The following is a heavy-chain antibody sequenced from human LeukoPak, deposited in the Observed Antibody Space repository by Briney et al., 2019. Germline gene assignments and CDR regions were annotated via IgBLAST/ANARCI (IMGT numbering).Heavy chain of an antibody. D-gene: IGHD2-21*02. CDR2: IKQDGNET. CDR3: ARNCGADSS. CDR1: GFTFSSYC. J-gene: IGHJ5*02. Sequence: VGSLRLSCAASGFTFSSYCMSWVRQAPGKGREWVANIKQDGNETSCVDSVTGRFTISRDNAKNSLYLQMNSLRAEDTAVYYCARNCGADSSWGQGTLVTVSS. V-gene: IGHV3-7*03.